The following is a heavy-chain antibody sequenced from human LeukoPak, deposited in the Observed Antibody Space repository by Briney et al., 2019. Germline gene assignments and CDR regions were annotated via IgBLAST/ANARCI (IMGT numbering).Heavy chain of an antibody. Sequence: GGSLRLSCAASGFTFTSYDMNWVRQAPGKGLEWVSYISSSSSTIYYADSVKGRFTISRDNAKNSLYLQMNSLRAEDTAVYYCARDPGYGNDYWGQGTLVTVSS. V-gene: IGHV3-48*04. J-gene: IGHJ4*02. D-gene: IGHD4-17*01. CDR1: GFTFTSYD. CDR3: ARDPGYGNDY. CDR2: ISSSSSTI.